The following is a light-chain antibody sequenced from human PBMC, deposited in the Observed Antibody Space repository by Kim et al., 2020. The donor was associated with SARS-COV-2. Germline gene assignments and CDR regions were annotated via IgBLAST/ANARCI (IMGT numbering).Light chain of an antibody. V-gene: IGLV2-23*02. CDR1: SSDVGGYNH. J-gene: IGLJ2*01. Sequence: SINISCTGSSSDVGGYNHVSWYQHHPGKAPKVIIYEVTKRPSGISNRFSGSKSGNTASLTISGLLPEDEGDYYCCSSYATSSTFVFGGGTQLTVL. CDR3: CSSYATSSTFV. CDR2: EVT.